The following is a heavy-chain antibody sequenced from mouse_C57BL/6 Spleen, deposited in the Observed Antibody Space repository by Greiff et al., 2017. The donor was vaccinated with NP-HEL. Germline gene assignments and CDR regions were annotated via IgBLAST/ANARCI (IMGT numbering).Heavy chain of an antibody. V-gene: IGHV5-4*01. CDR2: ISHGGSYT. CDR3: ASERSTVVPSLAY. Sequence: EVQVVESGGGLVKPGGSLKLSCAASGFTFSSYAMSWVRQTPEKRLEWVATISHGGSYTYYTDNVKGRFTISRDNAKNTLYLQMSHLKSEDTAMYYWASERSTVVPSLAYWGQGTLVTVSA. CDR1: GFTFSSYA. D-gene: IGHD1-1*01. J-gene: IGHJ3*01.